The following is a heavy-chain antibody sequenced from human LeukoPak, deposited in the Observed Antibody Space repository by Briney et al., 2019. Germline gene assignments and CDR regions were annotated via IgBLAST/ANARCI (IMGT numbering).Heavy chain of an antibody. J-gene: IGHJ5*02. V-gene: IGHV1-69*01. D-gene: IGHD6-19*01. Sequence: GASVTVSCKASGGTFSSYAISWVRQAPGQGLEWMGGIIPIFGTANYAQKFQGRVTITADESRSTAYMELSSLRSEDTAVYYCARDREYSSGWYLPKYNWFDPWGQGTLVTVSS. CDR1: GGTFSSYA. CDR3: ARDREYSSGWYLPKYNWFDP. CDR2: IIPIFGTA.